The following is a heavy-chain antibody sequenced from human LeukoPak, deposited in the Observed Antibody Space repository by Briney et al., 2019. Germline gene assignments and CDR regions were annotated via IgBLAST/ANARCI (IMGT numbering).Heavy chain of an antibody. D-gene: IGHD2-2*03. J-gene: IGHJ6*03. Sequence: GGSLRLSCAASRFTFSGSAMHWVRQASGKGLEWVGRIRSKANSYATAYAASVKGRFTISRDDSKNTAYLQMNSLKTEDTAVYYCTTKGMDIVVVPAASPVWNMDVWGKGTTVTVSS. CDR2: IRSKANSYAT. CDR3: TTKGMDIVVVPAASPVWNMDV. CDR1: RFTFSGSA. V-gene: IGHV3-73*01.